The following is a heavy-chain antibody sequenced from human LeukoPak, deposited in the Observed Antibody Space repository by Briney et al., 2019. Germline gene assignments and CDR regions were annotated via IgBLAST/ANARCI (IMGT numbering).Heavy chain of an antibody. V-gene: IGHV4-4*07. J-gene: IGHJ4*02. CDR1: GDSISGYF. CDR2: MHADGDS. CDR3: ARAPSGCGGTCAFDS. Sequence: SETLSLTCTVSGDSISGYFWSWIRQPAGKGLEWIGRMHADGDSNYNPSLKSRITLSLDMPENQFSLKLTSVTAADTAVYFCARAPSGCGGTCAFDSWGQGTLVTVSS. D-gene: IGHD2-15*01.